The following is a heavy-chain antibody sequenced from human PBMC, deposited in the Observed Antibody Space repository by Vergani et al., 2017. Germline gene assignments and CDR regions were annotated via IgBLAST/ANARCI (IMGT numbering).Heavy chain of an antibody. CDR2: IKQDGSEK. J-gene: IGHJ5*02. CDR3: ARDRLYGSGQGNLNWFDP. Sequence: EVQLVESGGGLVQPGGSLRLSCAASGFTFSSYWMSWVRQAPGKGLEWVANIKQDGSEKYYVDSVKGRFTISRDNAKNSLYLQMNSLRAEDTAVYYCARDRLYGSGQGNLNWFDPWGQGTLVTVSS. D-gene: IGHD3-10*01. CDR1: GFTFSSYW. V-gene: IGHV3-7*01.